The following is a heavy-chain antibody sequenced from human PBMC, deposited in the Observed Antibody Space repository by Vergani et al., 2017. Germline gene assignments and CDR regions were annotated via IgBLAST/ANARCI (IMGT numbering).Heavy chain of an antibody. CDR3: ARVHLVGPASVDY. CDR2: IYYSGST. Sequence: QVQLQESGPGLVKPSQTLSLTCTVSGGSISSGDYYWSWIRQPPGKGLEWIGYIYYSGSTYYNPSLKSRVTISVDTSKNQFSLKLSSGTAADTAVYYCARVHLVGPASVDYWGRGTLVTVSS. J-gene: IGHJ4*02. V-gene: IGHV4-30-4*01. D-gene: IGHD2-15*01. CDR1: GGSISSGDYY.